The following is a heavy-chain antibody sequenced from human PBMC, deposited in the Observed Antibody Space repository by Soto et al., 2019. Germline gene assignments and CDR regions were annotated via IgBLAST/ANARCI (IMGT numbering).Heavy chain of an antibody. J-gene: IGHJ4*02. V-gene: IGHV3-23*01. Sequence: PGGSLRLSCVASGFTFCSYSMSWVRQAPQKGLEWVSTLTRSATTVYAASVRGRFTISRDNSKNTLYLQMDSLRAEDTAVYYCVREFTPGSPNYDYWGLGTLVTVSS. D-gene: IGHD3-10*01. CDR3: VREFTPGSPNYDY. CDR2: LTRSATT. CDR1: GFTFCSYS.